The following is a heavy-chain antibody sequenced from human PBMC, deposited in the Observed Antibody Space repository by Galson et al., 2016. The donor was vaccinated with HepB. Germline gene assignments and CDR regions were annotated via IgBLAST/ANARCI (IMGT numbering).Heavy chain of an antibody. D-gene: IGHD4-17*01. J-gene: IGHJ4*02. V-gene: IGHV3-33*03. CDR1: GFTFNFHG. CDR3: ATERDYGIMDY. Sequence: SLRLSCAASGFTFNFHGMHWVRQAPGKGLEWVAVIWYDGSTKYYADSVKGRFTISRDNTKKTVYLQMSSLRVDDTAVFYCATERDYGIMDYWGQGTLVTVSS. CDR2: IWYDGSTK.